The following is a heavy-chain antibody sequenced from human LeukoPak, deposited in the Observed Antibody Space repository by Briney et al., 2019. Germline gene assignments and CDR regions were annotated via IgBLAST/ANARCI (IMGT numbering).Heavy chain of an antibody. CDR2: IIPILGIA. J-gene: IGHJ4*02. D-gene: IGHD2-2*02. Sequence: APVKVSCKASGYTFTGYYMHWVRQAPGQGLEWMGRIIPILGIANYAQKFQGRVTITADKSTSTAYMELSSLRSEDTAVYYCARDPYCSSTSCYISRYWGQGTLVTVSS. CDR3: ARDPYCSSTSCYISRY. V-gene: IGHV1-69*04. CDR1: GYTFTGYY.